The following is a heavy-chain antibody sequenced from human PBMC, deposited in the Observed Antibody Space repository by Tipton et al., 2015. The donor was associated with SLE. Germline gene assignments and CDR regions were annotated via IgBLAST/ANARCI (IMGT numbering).Heavy chain of an antibody. CDR3: ARGSSYFQH. V-gene: IGHV3-30-3*01. CDR1: GFTFSSYA. CDR2: ISYDGSNK. J-gene: IGHJ1*01. D-gene: IGHD6-13*01. Sequence: RSLRLSCAASGFTFSSYAMHWVRQAPGKGLEWVAVISYDGSNKYYADSVKGRFTISRDNSKNTLYLQMNSLRAEDTAVYYCARGSSYFQHWGQGTLVTVSS.